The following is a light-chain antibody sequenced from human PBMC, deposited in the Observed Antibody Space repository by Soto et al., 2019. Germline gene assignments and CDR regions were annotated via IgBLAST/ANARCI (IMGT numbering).Light chain of an antibody. Sequence: DIQMTQSPSSLSASVGDRVTITCRASESIASHLNWYQQKPGKAPKLLIYAASSLHNGVPSRFRGGGSGTDFTLTISNLQPEDVATYYCQQTYSTLSITFGQGTRLEIK. CDR2: AAS. V-gene: IGKV1-39*01. CDR1: ESIASH. CDR3: QQTYSTLSIT. J-gene: IGKJ5*01.